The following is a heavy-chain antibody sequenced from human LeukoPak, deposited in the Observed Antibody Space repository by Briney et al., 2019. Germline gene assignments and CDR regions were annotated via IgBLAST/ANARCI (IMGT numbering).Heavy chain of an antibody. Sequence: GSSVKVSCKASGGTFSTYAISWVRQAPGQGLEWMGGIIPIFGTARCAQKFQGRVTITADGSTSTAYMELNSLRSEDTAVYYCASPRGSYTPVLYYFDYWGQGTLVTVSS. V-gene: IGHV1-69*01. CDR1: GGTFSTYA. CDR3: ASPRGSYTPVLYYFDY. J-gene: IGHJ4*02. D-gene: IGHD1-26*01. CDR2: IIPIFGTA.